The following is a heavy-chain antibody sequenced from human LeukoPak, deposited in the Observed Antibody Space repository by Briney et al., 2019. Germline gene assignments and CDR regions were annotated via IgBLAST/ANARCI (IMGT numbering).Heavy chain of an antibody. V-gene: IGHV4-39*05. CDR2: IYYSGST. Sequence: PSETPSLTCTVSGGSISSSSYYWGWIRQPPGKGLEWIGSIYYSGSTYYNPSLKSRVTISVDTSKNQFSLKLSSVTAADTAVYYCAGGGGNYYDSSGYYPPFDYWGQGTLVTVSS. D-gene: IGHD3-22*01. CDR3: AGGGGNYYDSSGYYPPFDY. CDR1: GGSISSSSYY. J-gene: IGHJ4*02.